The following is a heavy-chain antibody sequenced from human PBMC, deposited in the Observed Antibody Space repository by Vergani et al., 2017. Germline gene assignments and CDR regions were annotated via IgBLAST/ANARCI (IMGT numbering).Heavy chain of an antibody. CDR1: GFTFSSYG. CDR3: ARDGPIAVAGNYYYYGMDV. CDR2: IWYDGSNK. J-gene: IGHJ6*02. D-gene: IGHD6-19*01. V-gene: IGHV3-33*01. Sequence: QVQLVESGGGVVQPGRSLRLSCAASGFTFSSYGMHWVRQAPGKGLEWVAVIWYDGSNKYDADSVKGRFTISRDNSKNTLYLQMNSLRAEDTAVYYCARDGPIAVAGNYYYYGMDVWGQGTTVTVSS.